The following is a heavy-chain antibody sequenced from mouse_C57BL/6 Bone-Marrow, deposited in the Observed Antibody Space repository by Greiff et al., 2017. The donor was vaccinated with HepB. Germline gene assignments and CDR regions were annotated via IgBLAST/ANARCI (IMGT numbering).Heavy chain of an antibody. D-gene: IGHD1-1*01. CDR2: ICRGGSYT. CDR3: ARQTHGSSPPFAY. J-gene: IGHJ3*01. V-gene: IGHV5-6*01. CDR1: GFTFSSYG. Sequence: EVQLVESGGDLVKPGGSLKLSCAASGFTFSSYGMSWVRQTPDQRLEWVATICRGGSYTYYPDSVKGRFTISRDNAKNTLYLHMSRLKAEDTAMYYGARQTHGSSPPFAYWGQGTRVTVAA.